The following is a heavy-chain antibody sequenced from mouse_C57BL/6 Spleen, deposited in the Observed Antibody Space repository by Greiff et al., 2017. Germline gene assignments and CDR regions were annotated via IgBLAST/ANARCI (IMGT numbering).Heavy chain of an antibody. Sequence: QVQLQQPGAELARPGASVKLSCKASGYTFTSYGISWVKQRTGQGLEWIGEIYPRNGNTYYNEKFKGKATLTADKSSSTAYMELRSLTSEDSAVYFCARRGPGSTWCFDVWGTGTTVTVSS. V-gene: IGHV1-81*01. CDR3: ARRGPGSTWCFDV. CDR1: GYTFTSYG. D-gene: IGHD2-1*01. CDR2: IYPRNGNT. J-gene: IGHJ1*03.